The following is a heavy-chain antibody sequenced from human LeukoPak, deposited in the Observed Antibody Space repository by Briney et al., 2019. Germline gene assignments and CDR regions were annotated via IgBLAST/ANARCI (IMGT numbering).Heavy chain of an antibody. CDR2: IYYSGST. CDR1: GGSISSSSYY. D-gene: IGHD3-22*01. Sequence: SETLSLTCTVSGGSISSSSYYWGWIRQPPGKGLEWIGSIYYSGSTYYNPSLKSRVTISVDTSKNQFSLKLSSVTAADTAVYYCARERRYYDSSGYYSGPYFDYWGQGTLVTVSS. V-gene: IGHV4-39*07. J-gene: IGHJ4*02. CDR3: ARERRYYDSSGYYSGPYFDY.